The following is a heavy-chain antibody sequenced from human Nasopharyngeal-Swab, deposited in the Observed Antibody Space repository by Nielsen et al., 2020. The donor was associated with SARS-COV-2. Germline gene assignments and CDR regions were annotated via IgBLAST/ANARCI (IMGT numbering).Heavy chain of an antibody. Sequence: SETLSLTCTVSGGSVSSGSYYWSWIRQPPGKGLEWIGYIYYSGSTNYSPSLNSRVTISVDTSKNQFSLKLSSVTAADTAVYYCAREDSSSWSNWFDPWGPGTLVTVSS. J-gene: IGHJ5*02. CDR1: GGSVSSGSYY. V-gene: IGHV4-61*01. D-gene: IGHD6-13*01. CDR2: IYYSGST. CDR3: AREDSSSWSNWFDP.